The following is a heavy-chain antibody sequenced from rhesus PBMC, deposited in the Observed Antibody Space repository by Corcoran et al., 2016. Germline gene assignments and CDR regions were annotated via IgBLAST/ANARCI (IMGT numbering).Heavy chain of an antibody. D-gene: IGHD5-36*01. J-gene: IGHJ4*01. CDR1: GGSISSNN. V-gene: IGHV4-173*01. CDR2: TSGSGGST. Sequence: QLQLQESGTGLVKPSETLSLTCAVSGGSISSNNWSCIRQPPGKGLEWIGRTSGSGGSTDHNPSLQSRVTFSTDTVKNQFTLKLSSMTAADTAVYYCARGGYGYPFDCWGQGVLVTVSS. CDR3: ARGGYGYPFDC.